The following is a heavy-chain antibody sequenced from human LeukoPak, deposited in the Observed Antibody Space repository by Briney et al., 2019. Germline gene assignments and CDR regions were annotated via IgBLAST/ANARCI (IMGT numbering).Heavy chain of an antibody. Sequence: GASLKDSCKASGGTFSSYAISWVRQAPGQGLEWMGGIIPIFGTANYAQKLEGRVTNNADEATSTAYMELSSLRSEETAVYYCASEYQEDARNGDSYYGMDVWGKGTTVTVSS. CDR2: IIPIFGTA. V-gene: IGHV1-69*01. CDR1: GGTFSSYA. CDR3: ASEYQEDARNGDSYYGMDV. J-gene: IGHJ6*04. D-gene: IGHD7-27*01.